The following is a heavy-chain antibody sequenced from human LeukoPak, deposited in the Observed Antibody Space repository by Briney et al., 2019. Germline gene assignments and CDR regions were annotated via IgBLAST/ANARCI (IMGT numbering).Heavy chain of an antibody. CDR3: ARDRVLPGYLDC. J-gene: IGHJ4*02. D-gene: IGHD2-15*01. V-gene: IGHV3-48*02. Sequence: RGSLRLSCAASGFTFTSYSMNWVRQAPGKGLEWVSYISTSSSSIYYADSVEGRFTISRDNAKNSLYLQMNSLRDEDTAMYYCARDRVLPGYLDCWGQGTLVTVSA. CDR2: ISTSSSSI. CDR1: GFTFTSYS.